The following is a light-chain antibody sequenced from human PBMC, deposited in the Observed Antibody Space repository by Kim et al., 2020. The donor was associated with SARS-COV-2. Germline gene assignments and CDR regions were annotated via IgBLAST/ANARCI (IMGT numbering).Light chain of an antibody. V-gene: IGKV3-20*01. CDR1: QSISSTY. Sequence: EIVLTQSPGTLSLSPVDGATLTCRASQSISSTYLAWYQQKPGQAPRLLFYAASRRAAGIPDRFSGGGSGTDFTLTISRLEPEDFAVYFCQQSYNSPTFGQGTKVDIK. J-gene: IGKJ1*01. CDR3: QQSYNSPT. CDR2: AAS.